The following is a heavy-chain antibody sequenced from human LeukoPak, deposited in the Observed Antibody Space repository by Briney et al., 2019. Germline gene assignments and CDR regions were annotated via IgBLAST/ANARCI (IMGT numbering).Heavy chain of an antibody. Sequence: PSETLSLTCTVSGGSISSYYWSWIRQPAGKGLEWIGRIYTSGSTNYNPSLESRVTMSVDTSKNQFSLKLSSVTAADTAVYYCARVPRGPHYYDSSGHAFDIWGQGTMVTVSS. J-gene: IGHJ3*02. D-gene: IGHD3-22*01. CDR2: IYTSGST. V-gene: IGHV4-4*07. CDR1: GGSISSYY. CDR3: ARVPRGPHYYDSSGHAFDI.